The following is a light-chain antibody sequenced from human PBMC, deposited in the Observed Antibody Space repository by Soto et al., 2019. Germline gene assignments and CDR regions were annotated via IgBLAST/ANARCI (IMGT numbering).Light chain of an antibody. J-gene: IGKJ2*01. CDR3: QQANSFPPT. Sequence: DIQMTQSPSTVSASVGDRVTITCRASQDVSRYLGWYQQRPGKAPEIPIYAASSLRSGVPSRFSGSGSGTDFTLTISSLQPEDFATYYCQQANSFPPTFGQGTKLEIK. CDR2: AAS. CDR1: QDVSRY. V-gene: IGKV1-12*01.